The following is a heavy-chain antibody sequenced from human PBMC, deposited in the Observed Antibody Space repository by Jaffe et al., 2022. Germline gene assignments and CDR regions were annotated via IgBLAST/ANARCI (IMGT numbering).Heavy chain of an antibody. J-gene: IGHJ4*02. CDR2: IYHSGST. V-gene: IGHV4-30-2*01. Sequence: QLQLQESGSGLVKPSQTLSLTCAVSGGSISSGGYSWSWIRQPPGKGLEWIGYIYHSGSTYYNPSLKSRVTISVDRSKNQFSLKLSSVTAADTAVYYCARSVCSGGSCYHSLEGYFDYWGQGTLVTVSS. CDR3: ARSVCSGGSCYHSLEGYFDY. D-gene: IGHD2-15*01. CDR1: GGSISSGGYS.